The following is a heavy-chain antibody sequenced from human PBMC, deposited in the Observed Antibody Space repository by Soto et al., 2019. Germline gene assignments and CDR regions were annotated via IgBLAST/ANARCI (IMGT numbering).Heavy chain of an antibody. J-gene: IGHJ4*02. CDR1: GFSFTTYG. CDR2: ISYDGSNQ. D-gene: IGHD3-3*01. CDR3: ANGAGGYYDYSLGH. Sequence: XGCLRRPFAASGFSFTTYGMHWVRQAPGKGLEWVAVISYDGSNQQYTDSVKGRFTISRDDSKDTLYLQMKSLRAEDTAVYYCANGAGGYYDYSLGHWAQGTQVTVSS. V-gene: IGHV3-30*18.